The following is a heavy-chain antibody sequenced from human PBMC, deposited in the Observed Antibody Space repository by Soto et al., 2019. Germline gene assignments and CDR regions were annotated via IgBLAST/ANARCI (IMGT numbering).Heavy chain of an antibody. V-gene: IGHV4-31*03. D-gene: IGHD1-26*01. CDR2: IYYSGST. CDR1: GGSISSGGSY. Sequence: PSETLSLTCTVSGGSISSGGSYWSWIRQHPGEGLEWIGYIYYSGSTYYNPSLESRVLISVDTSKNQFSLKLSSVTAADTAVYYCARVKRSTSRLDPWGQGTLVTVSS. J-gene: IGHJ5*02. CDR3: ARVKRSTSRLDP.